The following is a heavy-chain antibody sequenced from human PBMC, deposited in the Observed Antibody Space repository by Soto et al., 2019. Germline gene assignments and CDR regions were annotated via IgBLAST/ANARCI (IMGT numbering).Heavy chain of an antibody. CDR2: INPSGGTA. CDR3: ARGDASSGTYWFDY. J-gene: IGHJ4*02. Sequence: VQLIQSGTEVKKSGASVKISCQASGYTFFAYYMNWVRQAPGQGLEWMGMINPSGGTATYAQRCRDRLTVTRDTAARTVYMELRTLRPEDTAVYYCARGDASSGTYWFDYWGQGTLVTASA. CDR1: GYTFFAYY. V-gene: IGHV1-46*01. D-gene: IGHD3-10*01.